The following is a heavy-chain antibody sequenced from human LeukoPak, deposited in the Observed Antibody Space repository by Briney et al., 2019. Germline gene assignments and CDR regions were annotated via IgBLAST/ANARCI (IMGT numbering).Heavy chain of an antibody. D-gene: IGHD3-22*01. V-gene: IGHV1-2*02. CDR3: ARVVRDSSGYPFDY. Sequence: ASVKVSCKASGYTFTGYYMHWVRQAPGQGLEWMGWINPNSGGTNYAQKFQGRVTMTRDTSISTAYMELSRLRSDDTAAYYCARVVRDSSGYPFDYWGQGTLVTVSS. CDR1: GYTFTGYY. J-gene: IGHJ4*02. CDR2: INPNSGGT.